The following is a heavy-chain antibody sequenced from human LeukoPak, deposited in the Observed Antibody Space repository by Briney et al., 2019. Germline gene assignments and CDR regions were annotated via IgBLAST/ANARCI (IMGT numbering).Heavy chain of an antibody. CDR2: INPNSGGT. CDR3: ARGPHIAVAGNAFDI. J-gene: IGHJ3*02. D-gene: IGHD6-19*01. V-gene: IGHV1-2*02. Sequence: AASVKVSCKASGYTFTGYYMHWVRQAPGQGLEWMGWINPNSGGTNYAQKFQGRVTMTRDTSISTAYMELSRLRSDDTAVYYCARGPHIAVAGNAFDIWGQGTMVTVSS. CDR1: GYTFTGYY.